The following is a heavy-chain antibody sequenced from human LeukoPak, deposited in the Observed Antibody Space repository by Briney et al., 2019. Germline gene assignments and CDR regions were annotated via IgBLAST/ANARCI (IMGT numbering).Heavy chain of an antibody. V-gene: IGHV3-48*01. Sequence: GGSLRLSCAASGFTFSTYSMNWVRQAPGKGLEWVSYISRSSSTIYYADSVKGRFTISRDNSQSTLYLQMNSLRTGDTAIYYCAKQIDGSGTFLYPKYFDYWGQGTLVTVSS. D-gene: IGHD3-10*01. J-gene: IGHJ4*02. CDR3: AKQIDGSGTFLYPKYFDY. CDR2: ISRSSSTI. CDR1: GFTFSTYS.